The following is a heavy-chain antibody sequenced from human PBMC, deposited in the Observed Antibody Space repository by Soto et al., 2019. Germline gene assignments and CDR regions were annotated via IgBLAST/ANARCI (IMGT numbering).Heavy chain of an antibody. CDR1: GYTFTNYG. V-gene: IGHV1-18*04. J-gene: IGHJ1*01. CDR2: ISGFNGNT. Sequence: ASVKVSCKASGYTFTNYGISWVRQAPGQGPEWMGWISGFNGNTKYARKVQGRVTLTTDTSATTAYMELRGLRSDDTAVYYCARGGSSWSAEYYEHWGQGTLVTVSS. CDR3: ARGGSSWSAEYYEH. D-gene: IGHD6-13*01.